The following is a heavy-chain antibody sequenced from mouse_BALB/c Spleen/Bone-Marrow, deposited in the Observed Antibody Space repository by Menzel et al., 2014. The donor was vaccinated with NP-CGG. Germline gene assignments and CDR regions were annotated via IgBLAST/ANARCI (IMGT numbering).Heavy chain of an antibody. CDR1: GFNIKDTY. V-gene: IGHV14-3*02. Sequence: VHVKQSGAELVKPGASVKLSCTASGFNIKDTYMHWVKQRPEQGLEWIGRIDPASDYTQFDSKFQGKATITADTSSNTASLQRSSLTSEDTAVYYSAPLSRTFVTWGPGATLTDSS. D-gene: IGHD3-1*01. CDR3: APLSRTFVT. J-gene: IGHJ2*01. CDR2: IDPASDYT.